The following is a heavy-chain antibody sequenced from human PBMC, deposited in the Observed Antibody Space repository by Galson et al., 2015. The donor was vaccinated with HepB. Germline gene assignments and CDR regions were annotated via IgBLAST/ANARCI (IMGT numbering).Heavy chain of an antibody. D-gene: IGHD3-10*01. CDR1: GYTFTSYY. J-gene: IGHJ3*02. CDR2: INPSGGST. V-gene: IGHV1-46*04. Sequence: SVKVSCKASGYTFTSYYMHWVRQAPGQGLEWMGIINPSGGSTSYAQKLQGRVTMTRDTSTSTVYMELSSLRSEDTAVYYCAGVAAYYYGSGDLGAFDIWGQGTMVTVSS. CDR3: AGVAAYYYGSGDLGAFDI.